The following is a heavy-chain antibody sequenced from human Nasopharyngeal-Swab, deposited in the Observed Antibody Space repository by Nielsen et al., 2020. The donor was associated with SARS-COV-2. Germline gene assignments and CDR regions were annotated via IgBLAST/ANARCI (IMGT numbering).Heavy chain of an antibody. CDR3: ERVRYGTGSYVWCFDY. D-gene: IGHD3-10*01. Sequence: WARQAPGQRLEWMGWIHAGNGNTTYSQKFQGRVTITRDTSASTAYMELSSLRSEDTAVYYCERVRYGTGSYVWCFDYWGQGTLVTVSS. V-gene: IGHV1-3*01. CDR2: IHAGNGNT. J-gene: IGHJ4*02.